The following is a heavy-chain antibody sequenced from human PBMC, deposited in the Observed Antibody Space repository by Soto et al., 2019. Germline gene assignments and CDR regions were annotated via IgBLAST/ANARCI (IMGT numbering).Heavy chain of an antibody. CDR1: GGSISSGGYY. D-gene: IGHD3-10*01. Sequence: PSETLSLTCTVSGGSISSGGYYWSWIRQHPGKGLEWIGYIYRSGNAYYNPSLKSRVAISVDTSKNQFSLKLSSVTAADTAVYYCARTTMGGGPAYYYYGMDVWGQGTTVTVSS. CDR3: ARTTMGGGPAYYYYGMDV. V-gene: IGHV4-31*03. J-gene: IGHJ6*02. CDR2: IYRSGNA.